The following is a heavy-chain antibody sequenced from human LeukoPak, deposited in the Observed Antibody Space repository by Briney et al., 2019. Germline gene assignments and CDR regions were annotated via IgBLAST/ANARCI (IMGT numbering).Heavy chain of an antibody. CDR1: GYTFTGYY. Sequence: ASVKVSCKASGYTFTGYYMHWVRQAPGHGLEWMGWINPNSGDTNYAQKFQGRVTTTRDTSISTAYTELSRLTSDDTAMYYCARDRTSGYNWFDPWGQGTLVTVSS. D-gene: IGHD3-22*01. J-gene: IGHJ5*02. CDR3: ARDRTSGYNWFDP. V-gene: IGHV1-2*02. CDR2: INPNSGDT.